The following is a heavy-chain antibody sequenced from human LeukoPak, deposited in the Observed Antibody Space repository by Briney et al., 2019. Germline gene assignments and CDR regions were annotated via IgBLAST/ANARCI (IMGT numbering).Heavy chain of an antibody. Sequence: GGSLRLSCAASGFTFSSYAMHWVRQAPGKGLEWVAVISYDGSNKYYADSVKGRFTISRDNSKNTLYLQMNSLRAEDTAVYYCARDGPTNWFDPWGREPWSPSPQ. V-gene: IGHV3-30-3*01. CDR1: GFTFSSYA. CDR2: ISYDGSNK. J-gene: IGHJ5*02. CDR3: ARDGPTNWFDP.